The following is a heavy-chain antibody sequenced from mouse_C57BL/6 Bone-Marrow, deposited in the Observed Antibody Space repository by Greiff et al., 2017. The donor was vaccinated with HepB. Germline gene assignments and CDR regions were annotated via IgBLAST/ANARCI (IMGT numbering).Heavy chain of an antibody. CDR3: VTTTGGFDY. V-gene: IGHV2-9-1*01. Sequence: VKVVESGPGLVAPSQSLSITCTVSGFSLTSYAISWVRQPPGKGLEWLGVIWTGGGTNYNSALKSRLSISKDNSKSQVFLKMNSLQTDDTARYYCVTTTGGFDYWGQGTTLTVSS. CDR1: GFSLTSYA. CDR2: IWTGGGT. D-gene: IGHD2-14*01. J-gene: IGHJ2*01.